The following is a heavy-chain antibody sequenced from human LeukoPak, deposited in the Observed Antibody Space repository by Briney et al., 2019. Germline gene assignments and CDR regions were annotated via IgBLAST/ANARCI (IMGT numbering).Heavy chain of an antibody. V-gene: IGHV4-34*01. CDR3: ARSRKRAARWLSPIYGMDV. Sequence: SETLSLTCAVYGGSFSGYYWSWIRQPPGKGLEWIGEINHSGSTNYNPSLKSRVTISVDTSKNQFSLKLSSVTAADTAVYYCARSRKRAARWLSPIYGMDVWGQGTTVTVSS. D-gene: IGHD3-22*01. CDR1: GGSFSGYY. J-gene: IGHJ6*02. CDR2: INHSGST.